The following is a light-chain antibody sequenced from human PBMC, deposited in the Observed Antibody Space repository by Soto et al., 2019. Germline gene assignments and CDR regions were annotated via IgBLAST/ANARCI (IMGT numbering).Light chain of an antibody. CDR1: QTISNY. Sequence: DIQVTQSPSSLSXXVXXXXTXXXRSSQTISNYLNWYQQKPGKAPKLLIYAASSLQSGVPLRFSGSGSGTDFTLTITSLQPEDFATYYCQQSYTTPPTFGGGTKVDIK. V-gene: IGKV1-39*01. CDR3: QQSYTTPPT. CDR2: AAS. J-gene: IGKJ4*01.